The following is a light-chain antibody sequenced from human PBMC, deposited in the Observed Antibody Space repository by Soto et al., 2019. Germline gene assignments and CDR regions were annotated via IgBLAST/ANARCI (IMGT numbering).Light chain of an antibody. CDR2: GAS. V-gene: IGKV3-15*01. Sequence: EKVMTQSPATLSVSPGERATLSCRASQSVGISLAWDQQKPGQAPRLLMYGASTRATGIPARFSGSGSATEFTLTISSLQSEDSAIYYCQQYNEWPRTFGQGTKVEIK. J-gene: IGKJ1*01. CDR3: QQYNEWPRT. CDR1: QSVGIS.